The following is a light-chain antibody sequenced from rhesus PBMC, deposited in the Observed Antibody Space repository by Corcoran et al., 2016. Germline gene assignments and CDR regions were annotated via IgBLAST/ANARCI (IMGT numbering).Light chain of an antibody. CDR2: YAS. CDR1: QGISNY. J-gene: IGKJ2*01. Sequence: DIQMTQSPSSLSASVGDTVTITCRASQGISNYLAWYPQKPGKVPRPLIYYASNWETGVPSRFSGTGSATDFTLTSSSLQPEDFATYYGHHNTYPYSFGQGTKVEIK. CDR3: HHNTYPYS. V-gene: IGKV1S14*01.